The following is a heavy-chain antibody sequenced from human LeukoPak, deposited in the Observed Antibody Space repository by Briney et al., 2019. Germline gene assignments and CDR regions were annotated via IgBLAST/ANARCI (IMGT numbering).Heavy chain of an antibody. CDR3: ARVSPPTCDYVWGSYRPIFDY. D-gene: IGHD3-16*02. CDR2: IYYSGST. V-gene: IGHV4-39*07. Sequence: SETLSLTCMVSGGPISSSSYYWGRIRQPPGKGLEWIGSIYYSGSTYYHPSLKSRIIISVDTSTHQVSLKESSVTAADTAVYYCARVSPPTCDYVWGSYRPIFDYWGQGALVTVSS. J-gene: IGHJ4*02. CDR1: GGPISSSSYY.